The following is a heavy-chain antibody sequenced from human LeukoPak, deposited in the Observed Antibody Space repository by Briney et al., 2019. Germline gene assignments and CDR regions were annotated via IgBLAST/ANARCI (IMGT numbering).Heavy chain of an antibody. J-gene: IGHJ4*02. Sequence: GGSLRLSCAASGFTFRNSWMTWVRQTPGKGLEWVGRIKSKSDGETADYAAPVIGRFTISRDDSKNTLFLQLNNLKVEDTAVYFCTTLPMPNGDYPLDYWGQGTLVTVSS. CDR3: TTLPMPNGDYPLDY. D-gene: IGHD4-17*01. V-gene: IGHV3-15*05. CDR1: GFTFRNSW. CDR2: IKSKSDGETA.